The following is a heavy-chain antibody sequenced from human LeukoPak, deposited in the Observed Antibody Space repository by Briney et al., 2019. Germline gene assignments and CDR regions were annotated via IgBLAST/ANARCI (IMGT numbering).Heavy chain of an antibody. V-gene: IGHV3-23*01. Sequence: GGSLRLSCAASGFTFSSYSMNWVRRAPGKGLEWVSGISPSGDIKYYVDSVKGRFTVSRDNSKNTLYLQINSLRDEDTAVYYCAKENYGDSTGGRFQHWGQGTLVTVSS. D-gene: IGHD4-17*01. CDR1: GFTFSSYS. CDR3: AKENYGDSTGGRFQH. CDR2: ISPSGDIK. J-gene: IGHJ1*01.